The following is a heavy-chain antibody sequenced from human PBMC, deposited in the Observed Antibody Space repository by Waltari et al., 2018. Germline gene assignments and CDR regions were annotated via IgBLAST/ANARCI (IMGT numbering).Heavy chain of an antibody. CDR1: GGSISSSSYY. CDR2: IYYSGRT. D-gene: IGHD1-26*01. J-gene: IGHJ2*01. Sequence: QLQLQESGPGLVKPSETLSLTCTVSGGSISSSSYYWGWIRQPPGKGLEWIGSIYYSGRTYYNPSLKSRVTISVDTSKNQFSLKLSSVTAADTAVYYCARRVGWELNLGYFDLWGRGTLVTVSS. CDR3: ARRVGWELNLGYFDL. V-gene: IGHV4-39*07.